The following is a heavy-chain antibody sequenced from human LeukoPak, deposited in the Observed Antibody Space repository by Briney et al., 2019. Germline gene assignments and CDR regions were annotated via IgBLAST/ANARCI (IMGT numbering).Heavy chain of an antibody. J-gene: IGHJ6*02. CDR1: GGSFSGYY. D-gene: IGHD3-22*01. V-gene: IGHV4-34*01. Sequence: SETLSLTCAVYGGSFSGYYWSWIRQPPGKGLEWIGEINHSGSTNYNPSLKSRVTISVDTSKNQFSLKLSSVTAADTAVYYCARGHYYDSSGYGYGMDVWGQGTTVTVSS. CDR2: INHSGST. CDR3: ARGHYYDSSGYGYGMDV.